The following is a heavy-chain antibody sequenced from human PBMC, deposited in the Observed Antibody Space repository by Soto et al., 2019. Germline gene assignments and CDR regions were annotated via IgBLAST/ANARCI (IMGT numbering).Heavy chain of an antibody. Sequence: QVQLQESGPGLVKPSQTLSLTCTVSGGSMNSGGYCWNWIRQHPGEGLEWIGCISYGGTTSYIPSLKRRLTISVDTSKNQFSLMLNSVTAADTAVYYCSRGILVWGQGTLITVSS. CDR1: GGSMNSGGYC. CDR2: ISYGGTT. J-gene: IGHJ4*02. D-gene: IGHD2-15*01. CDR3: SRGILV. V-gene: IGHV4-31*03.